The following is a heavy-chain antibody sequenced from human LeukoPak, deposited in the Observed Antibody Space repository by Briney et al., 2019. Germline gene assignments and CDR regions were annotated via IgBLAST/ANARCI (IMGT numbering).Heavy chain of an antibody. Sequence: GVSVKVSCKASGYSFTGYYIQWVRQAPGQGLEWLGRINPNSGDTNYAQKSQGRVTMTRDTSVSTVYMELTRLRSDDTAVYYCARVTNSGWYTDFWGQGTLITVSS. CDR1: GYSFTGYY. CDR2: INPNSGDT. J-gene: IGHJ4*02. CDR3: ARVTNSGWYTDF. V-gene: IGHV1-2*06. D-gene: IGHD6-19*01.